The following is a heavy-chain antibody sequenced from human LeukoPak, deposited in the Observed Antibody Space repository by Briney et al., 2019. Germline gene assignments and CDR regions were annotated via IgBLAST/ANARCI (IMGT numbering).Heavy chain of an antibody. D-gene: IGHD1-1*01. CDR2: IKEDGSEK. V-gene: IGHV3-7*04. Sequence: GGFLRLSCAAAGFTFSSYWMSGGRQTPEKGLWWVANIKEDGSEKYHVDSVTGRFTNSRDNAKNSLYLEMNSLTAEDTAVYYGARGGSTYWNWGQGTLVTVSS. CDR3: ARGGSTYWN. J-gene: IGHJ4*02. CDR1: GFTFSSYW.